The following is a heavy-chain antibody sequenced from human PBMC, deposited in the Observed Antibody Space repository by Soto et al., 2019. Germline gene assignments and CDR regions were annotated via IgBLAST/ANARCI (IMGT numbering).Heavy chain of an antibody. D-gene: IGHD1-7*01. J-gene: IGHJ6*02. CDR1: GDSVSTNIAA. CDR3: ARDAAHTLNYPHGMDV. Sequence: QVQLQQSGPGLVKPSQTLSLTCAISGDSVSTNIAAWSWIRQSPSRGLEWLGRTLYRSSKWYNEYAVSVNSRMTINPDTSKNQCSLQLNSVTPEDTAVYSCARDAAHTLNYPHGMDVWGQGTAVTVSS. CDR2: TLYRSSKWYN. V-gene: IGHV6-1*01.